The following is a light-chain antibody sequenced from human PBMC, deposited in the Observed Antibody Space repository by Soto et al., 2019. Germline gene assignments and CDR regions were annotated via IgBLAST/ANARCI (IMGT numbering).Light chain of an antibody. J-gene: IGKJ1*01. CDR3: QQSYNTPLT. CDR2: DAS. V-gene: IGKV1-39*01. CDR1: QTIGTY. Sequence: IEVTQSPSSLAASLGGRVTIACRASQTIGTYVNWYRQKSGAAPELLIYDASTLQSGVPSRFRGGASGTDFTLTISSLQLDDVATYYCQQSYNTPLTLGQGTKVDIK.